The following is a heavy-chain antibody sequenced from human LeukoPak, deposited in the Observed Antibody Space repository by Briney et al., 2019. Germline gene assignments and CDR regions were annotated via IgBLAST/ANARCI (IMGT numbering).Heavy chain of an antibody. CDR1: GYTFTSYG. CDR3: ARVTSLRSYYYYYGMDV. Sequence: ASVKVSCKASGYTFTSYGISWVRQAPGQGLEWMGWISAYNGNTNYAQKLQGRVTMTTDTSTSTAYMELRSLRSDDTAVYYCARVTSLRSYYYYYGMDVWGQGTTATVSS. CDR2: ISAYNGNT. V-gene: IGHV1-18*01. D-gene: IGHD3-3*01. J-gene: IGHJ6*02.